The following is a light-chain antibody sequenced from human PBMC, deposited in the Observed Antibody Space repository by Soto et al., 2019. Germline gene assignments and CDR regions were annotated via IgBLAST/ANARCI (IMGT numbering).Light chain of an antibody. V-gene: IGKV2-28*01. CDR3: MQALQVPIT. J-gene: IGKJ5*01. CDR1: QSLLHSHGYNY. CDR2: FGS. Sequence: DIVMTQIPVSLPVTPGGPASISCKSCQSLLHSHGYNYMDWYLQKPGQSPQLLIYFGSYRASGVPDRFSGSGSGTNFTLRISRVETDDFGMYYCMQALQVPITFGQGTRLEIK.